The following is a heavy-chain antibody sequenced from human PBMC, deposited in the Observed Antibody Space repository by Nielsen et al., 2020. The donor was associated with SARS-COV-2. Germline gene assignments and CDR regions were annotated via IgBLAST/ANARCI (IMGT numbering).Heavy chain of an antibody. Sequence: SETLSLTCTVSGGSISSYYWSWIRQPPGKGLEWIGYIYHGGSTSYNPSLKSRVTISVDTSKNQFSLKLSSVTAADTAVYYCARGSSPALDYWGQGTLVTVSS. J-gene: IGHJ4*02. V-gene: IGHV4-59*08. CDR3: ARGSSPALDY. CDR2: IYHGGST. CDR1: GGSISSYY.